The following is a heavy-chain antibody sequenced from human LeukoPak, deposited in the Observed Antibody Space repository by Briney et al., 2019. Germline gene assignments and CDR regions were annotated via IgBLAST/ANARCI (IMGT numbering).Heavy chain of an antibody. V-gene: IGHV3-7*03. D-gene: IGHD2-2*01. CDR1: GFTFSSYW. CDR3: ARGSSRAFDY. Sequence: PGGSLRPSCAVSGFTFSSYWMNWARQAPGKGLEWVASINHNGNVNYYVDSVKGRFTISRDNAKNSLYLQMSNLRAEDTAVYFCARGSSRAFDYWGQGTLVTVSS. J-gene: IGHJ4*02. CDR2: INHNGNVN.